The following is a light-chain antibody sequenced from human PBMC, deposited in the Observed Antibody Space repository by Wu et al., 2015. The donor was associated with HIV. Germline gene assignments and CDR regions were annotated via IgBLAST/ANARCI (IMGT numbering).Light chain of an antibody. V-gene: IGKV1-5*03. CDR3: QQYDTLSS. CDR1: QSISSW. CDR2: KAS. J-gene: IGKJ1*01. Sequence: DIQMTQSPSILSASVGDRVTITCRASQSISSWLAWYQHKSGKVPKLLIYKASNLESGVPSRFSGSGSGTEFTLTISSLQPDDFATYYCQQYDTLSSFGQGTRVEIK.